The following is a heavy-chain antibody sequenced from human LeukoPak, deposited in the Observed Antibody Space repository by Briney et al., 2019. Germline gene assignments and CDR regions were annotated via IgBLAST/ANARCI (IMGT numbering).Heavy chain of an antibody. Sequence: SETLSLTCTVSGGSISSGGYYWSWIRHHPGKGLEWIGYIYYSGSTYYNPSLKSRVTISVDTSKNQFSLKLSSVTAADTAVYYCARASGGTIYFDYWGQGTLVTVSS. V-gene: IGHV4-31*03. D-gene: IGHD4-23*01. CDR3: ARASGGTIYFDY. CDR1: GGSISSGGYY. J-gene: IGHJ4*02. CDR2: IYYSGST.